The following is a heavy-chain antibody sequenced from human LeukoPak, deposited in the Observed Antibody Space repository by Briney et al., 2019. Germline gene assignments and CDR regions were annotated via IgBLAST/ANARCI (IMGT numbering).Heavy chain of an antibody. Sequence: PSETLTLTCTVSGGSISSCGYYWSWIRQHPGKGLEWIGYIYYSGSTYYNPSLKSRVTISGDPSKSQFSLKLSSVTPGDTAVYFCASGSGGGLLFDYWGQGTLVTVPS. CDR1: GGSISSCGYY. D-gene: IGHD2-15*01. CDR3: ASGSGGGLLFDY. CDR2: IYYSGST. V-gene: IGHV4-31*03. J-gene: IGHJ4*02.